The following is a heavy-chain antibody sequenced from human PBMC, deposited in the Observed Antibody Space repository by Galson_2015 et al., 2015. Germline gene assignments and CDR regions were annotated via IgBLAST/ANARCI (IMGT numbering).Heavy chain of an antibody. D-gene: IGHD3-16*01. CDR2: IKSDGSAP. J-gene: IGHJ4*02. V-gene: IGHV3-74*01. CDR3: ARDLTVEEVRQGGGDY. CDR1: GFTFGNFW. Sequence: SLRLSCAASGFTFGNFWMHWVRQVPGKGLVWVSRIKSDGSAPTYADSVKGRFTISRDNAKNTLYLQMNSLRAEDTAVYYCARDLTVEEVRQGGGDYWGQGTLVTVSS.